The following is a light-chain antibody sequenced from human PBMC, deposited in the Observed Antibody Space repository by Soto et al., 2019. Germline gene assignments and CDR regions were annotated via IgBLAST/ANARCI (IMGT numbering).Light chain of an antibody. J-gene: IGKJ2*01. CDR3: QQYNNWPPAT. Sequence: EIVMTQSPATLSVSPGERATLSCRASQSVSSNLAWYQQKPGQAPRLLIYGASTRATGIPARFSGSGSGKEFTLTISSLQSEDFAVYDCQQYNNWPPATFGQGTKLEIK. V-gene: IGKV3-15*01. CDR2: GAS. CDR1: QSVSSN.